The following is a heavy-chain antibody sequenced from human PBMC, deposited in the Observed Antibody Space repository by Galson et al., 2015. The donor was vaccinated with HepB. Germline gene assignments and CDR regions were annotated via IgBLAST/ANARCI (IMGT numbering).Heavy chain of an antibody. D-gene: IGHD3-10*01. V-gene: IGHV3-30*04. Sequence: SLRLSCAASGFTFSDSAMHWVRQAPGKGLQWVAVISYDGSNEHYADSVKGRFTISRDNSKNSLYLQMNSLRDEDTAVYFCARVPDYYGSGTYYNLGLDWGQGTLVSVSS. CDR1: GFTFSDSA. CDR3: ARVPDYYGSGTYYNLGLD. CDR2: ISYDGSNE. J-gene: IGHJ4*02.